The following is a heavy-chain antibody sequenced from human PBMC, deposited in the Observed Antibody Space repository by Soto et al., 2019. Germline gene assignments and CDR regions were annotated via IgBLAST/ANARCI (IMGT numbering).Heavy chain of an antibody. V-gene: IGHV4-61*08. CDR1: GGYIIPAGYY. CDR2: IYRSGST. J-gene: IGHJ5*02. CDR3: ARGLPDGARLDP. Sequence: PSETHSHTSTISGGYIIPAGYYWSWLRKPPGKGLEWIGYIYRSGSTNYNPSLRSRVTMSVDTSKNQFSLKLSSVTASDTAVYYCARGLPDGARLDPWAQAPLSTFSS.